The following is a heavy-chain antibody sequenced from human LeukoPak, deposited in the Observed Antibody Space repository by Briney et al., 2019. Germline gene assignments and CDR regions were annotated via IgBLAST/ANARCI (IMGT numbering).Heavy chain of an antibody. CDR3: ARVAKYYYGSETYYFFEH. Sequence: GGSLRLSCAASGFTFTTYWMSWVRQAPGKGLEWVANIKQDGTEKYYVDSVKGRFTISRDNAKNSLNLQMNSLRVEDTAVYYCARVAKYYYGSETYYFFEHWGQGTPVTAPS. D-gene: IGHD3-10*01. CDR1: GFTFTTYW. V-gene: IGHV3-7*01. J-gene: IGHJ4*02. CDR2: IKQDGTEK.